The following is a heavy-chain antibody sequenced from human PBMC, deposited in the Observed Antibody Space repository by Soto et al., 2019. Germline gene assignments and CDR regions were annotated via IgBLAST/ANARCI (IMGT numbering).Heavy chain of an antibody. CDR2: INSDVSST. J-gene: IGHJ6*02. CDR3: ARDEPDDSSGYAGQYGMEV. D-gene: IGHD3-22*01. V-gene: IGHV3-74*01. Sequence: EVQLVESGGGLVQPGGSLRLACAASGFTFISYWMHWVRQAPVKVLVWVSRINSDVSSTSYADSVKGRFTISRDNAKHTLYLQLNSLRGEDTAVYYCARDEPDDSSGYAGQYGMEVWGQGATVTF. CDR1: GFTFISYW.